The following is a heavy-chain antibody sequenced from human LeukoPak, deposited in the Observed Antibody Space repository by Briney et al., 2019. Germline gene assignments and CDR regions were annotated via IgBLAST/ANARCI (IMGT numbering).Heavy chain of an antibody. CDR2: ISGSGGST. J-gene: IGHJ4*02. CDR3: AKGTSSYSSSWYAYFDY. CDR1: GFTFRSYA. V-gene: IGHV3-23*01. Sequence: GGSLRLSCAASGFTFRSYAMSWVRQAPGKGLEWVSVISGSGGSTYYADSVKGRFTISRDNSKNTLYLQMNSLRAEDTAVYYCAKGTSSYSSSWYAYFDYWGQGTLVTVSS. D-gene: IGHD6-13*01.